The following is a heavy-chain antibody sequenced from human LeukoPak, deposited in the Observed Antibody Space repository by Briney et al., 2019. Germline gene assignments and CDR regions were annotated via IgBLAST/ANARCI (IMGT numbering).Heavy chain of an antibody. V-gene: IGHV4-4*07. CDR1: GGSISSYY. Sequence: SETLSLTCTVSGGSISSYYWSWIRKPAGKGLEWIGHIYTSGSTSYNPSLRSRVTMSVDTSKNQFSLKLSSVTAADTAVYYCARSIAVPYYFDFWGQGTLVTVSS. D-gene: IGHD6-19*01. CDR2: IYTSGST. CDR3: ARSIAVPYYFDF. J-gene: IGHJ4*02.